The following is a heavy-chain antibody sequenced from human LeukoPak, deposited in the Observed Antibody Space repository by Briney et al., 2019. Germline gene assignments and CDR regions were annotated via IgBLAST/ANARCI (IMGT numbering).Heavy chain of an antibody. CDR3: ARVTAIAKILDY. V-gene: IGHV4-39*01. J-gene: IGHJ4*02. Sequence: SETLSLTCTVSGGSISSSSYYWGWIRQPPGKGLEWIGSIYYSGSTYYNPSLKSRVTISVDTSKNQFSLKLSSVTAADTAVYYCARVTAIAKILDYWGQGTLVTVSS. D-gene: IGHD2-21*02. CDR1: GGSISSSSYY. CDR2: IYYSGST.